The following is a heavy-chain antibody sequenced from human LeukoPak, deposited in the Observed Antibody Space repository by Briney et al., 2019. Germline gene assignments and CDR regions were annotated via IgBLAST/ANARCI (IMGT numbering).Heavy chain of an antibody. J-gene: IGHJ5*02. CDR1: GFTVSGNF. D-gene: IGHD2-15*01. V-gene: IGHV3-66*02. CDR2: IYSDGNT. Sequence: GGSLRLSCAASGFTVSGNFMSWVRQAPGKGRDWVSVIYSDGNTYYADSVRGRFTVSRDNSRDTLYLQMNSLRAEDTAVYYCARDLYCSAGSCSSWGQGTLVTVSS. CDR3: ARDLYCSAGSCSS.